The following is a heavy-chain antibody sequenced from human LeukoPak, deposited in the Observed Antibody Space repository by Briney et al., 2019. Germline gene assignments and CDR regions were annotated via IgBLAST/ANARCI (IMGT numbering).Heavy chain of an antibody. CDR3: ARIIVGATKYYFDY. CDR1: GGSISSYY. Sequence: SETLSLTCTVSGGSISSYYWSWIRQPAGKGLEWIGRIHTSGSTNYNPSLKSRVTISVDTSKNQFSLKLSSVTAADTAVYYCARIIVGATKYYFDYWGQGTLVTVSS. D-gene: IGHD1-26*01. CDR2: IHTSGST. V-gene: IGHV4-4*07. J-gene: IGHJ4*02.